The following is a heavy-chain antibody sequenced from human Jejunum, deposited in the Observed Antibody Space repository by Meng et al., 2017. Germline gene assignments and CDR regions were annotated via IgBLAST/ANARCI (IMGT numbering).Heavy chain of an antibody. CDR2: INTSTGNP. J-gene: IGHJ4*02. CDR1: GYSFTNNA. Sequence: HVQRVQSRYEFNKSGASVKVSCKASGYSFTNNAINWVRQAPGQGHEWMGWINTSTGNPTYAQGFTGRFVCSLDTTVSTAYMQISNLKAEDTDVYYCARSFVPRPCYSWGQGTLVTVSS. CDR3: ARSFVPRPCYS. V-gene: IGHV7-4-1*02. D-gene: IGHD6-6*01.